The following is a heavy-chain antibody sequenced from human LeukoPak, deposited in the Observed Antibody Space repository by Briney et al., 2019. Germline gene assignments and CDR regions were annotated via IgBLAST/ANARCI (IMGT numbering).Heavy chain of an antibody. J-gene: IGHJ4*02. CDR1: GGSISSYY. CDR3: ARVTGYTIEDYFDY. D-gene: IGHD3-9*01. V-gene: IGHV4-59*01. Sequence: SETLSLTCTVSGGSISSYYWSWIRQPPGKGLEWIGYIYYSGNTNYNPSLKSRVTISVKTSKNQFSLKLRSVTAADTAVYYCARVTGYTIEDYFDYWGQGTLVTVSS. CDR2: IYYSGNT.